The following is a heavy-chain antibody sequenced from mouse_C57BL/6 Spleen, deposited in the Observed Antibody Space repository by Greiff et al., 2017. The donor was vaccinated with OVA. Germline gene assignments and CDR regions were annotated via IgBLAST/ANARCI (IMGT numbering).Heavy chain of an antibody. V-gene: IGHV1-82*01. J-gene: IGHJ4*01. CDR3: AGVDYSYYYSMDY. Sequence: VQLQQSGPELVKPGASVKISCKASGYAFSSSWMNWVKQRPGKGLEWIGRIYPGDGDTTYNGKFKGKATLTADKSSSTAYMQLSILTSEYSAVYFCAGVDYSYYYSMDYWGQGTSVTVSS. CDR2: IYPGDGDT. D-gene: IGHD1-1*01. CDR1: GYAFSSSW.